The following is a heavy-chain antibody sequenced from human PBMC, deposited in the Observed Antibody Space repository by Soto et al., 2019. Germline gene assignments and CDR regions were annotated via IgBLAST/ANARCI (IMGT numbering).Heavy chain of an antibody. J-gene: IGHJ4*02. CDR2: ISADSGDT. CDR3: ARGGRYSSSSDLTY. V-gene: IGHV1-18*04. Sequence: QVPLVQSGPEVKKPGASVKVSCTPSGYTFTNYGVNWVRQAPGQGLEWMGWISADSGDTKYAQKFQGRVTMTTDTSTRTAYMELSSLRFDDSAVYYCARGGRYSSSSDLTYWGQGTLVTVSS. D-gene: IGHD6-6*01. CDR1: GYTFTNYG.